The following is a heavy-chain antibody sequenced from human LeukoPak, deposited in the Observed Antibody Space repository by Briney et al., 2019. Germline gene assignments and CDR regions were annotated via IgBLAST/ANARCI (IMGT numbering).Heavy chain of an antibody. D-gene: IGHD3-9*01. J-gene: IGHJ6*03. CDR2: ISAYNGNT. V-gene: IGHV1-18*03. CDR3: ARESKGTYYDILTGYSIHYMDV. Sequence: ASVKVSCKASGYTFTSYGISWVRQAPGQGLEWMGWISAYNGNTNYAQKLQSRVTMTTDTSTSTAYMELRSLRSDDMAVYYCARESKGTYYDILTGYSIHYMDVWGKGTTVTVSS. CDR1: GYTFTSYG.